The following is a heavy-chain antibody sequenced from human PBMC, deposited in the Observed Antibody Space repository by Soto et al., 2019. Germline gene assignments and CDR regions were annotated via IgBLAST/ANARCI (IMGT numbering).Heavy chain of an antibody. CDR1: GGSISSYY. Sequence: QVQLQESGPGLVKPSETLSLTCTVSGGSISSYYWSWIRQPPGKGLEWIGYIYYSGSTNYNPSLKSRVTISVDTSKNQFSLKLSSVTAADTAVYYCARDRGYDFWSGGRYYFDYWGQGTLVTVSS. CDR3: ARDRGYDFWSGGRYYFDY. D-gene: IGHD3-3*01. CDR2: IYYSGST. J-gene: IGHJ4*02. V-gene: IGHV4-59*01.